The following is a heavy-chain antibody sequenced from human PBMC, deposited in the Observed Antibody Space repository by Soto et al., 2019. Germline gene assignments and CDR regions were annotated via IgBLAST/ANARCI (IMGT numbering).Heavy chain of an antibody. CDR1: GGTFSSYA. Sequence: SVKVSCKASGGTFSSYAISWVRQAPGQGLEWMGGIIPIFGTANYAQKFQGRVTITADESTSTAYMELSSLRSEDTAVYYCAGDHLAPAGTGWFDPWGQGSLVTVSS. CDR2: IIPIFGTA. V-gene: IGHV1-69*13. D-gene: IGHD6-13*01. J-gene: IGHJ5*02. CDR3: AGDHLAPAGTGWFDP.